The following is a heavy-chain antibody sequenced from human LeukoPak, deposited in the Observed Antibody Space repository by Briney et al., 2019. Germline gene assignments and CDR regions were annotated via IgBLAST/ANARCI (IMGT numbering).Heavy chain of an antibody. V-gene: IGHV3-30*18. CDR1: GLTFRGSD. CDR3: AKGSINYFEY. Sequence: GGSLRLSCAASGLTFRGSDMNWVRQAPGKGLEWVAFVSHDGGNENYADSVKGRFTISRDNHKNTLFLQLNSLRAEDTAVYYCAKGSINYFEYWGRGTLVTVSS. J-gene: IGHJ4*02. CDR2: VSHDGGNE.